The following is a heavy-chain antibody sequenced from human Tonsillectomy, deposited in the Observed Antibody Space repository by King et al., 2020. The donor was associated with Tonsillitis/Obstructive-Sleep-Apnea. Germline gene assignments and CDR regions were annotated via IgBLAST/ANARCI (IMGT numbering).Heavy chain of an antibody. CDR3: AKELEIVGATMDVAAFDI. V-gene: IGHV3-23*04. D-gene: IGHD1-26*01. Sequence: VQLVESGGGLVQPGGSLRLSCAASGFIFSNYAMSWVRQAPGKGLEWVSAISGSGGSTYYADSVKGRFTISRDNSKNTLYLQMNSLRAEDTAVYYCAKELEIVGATMDVAAFDIWGQGTMVTVSS. CDR1: GFIFSNYA. J-gene: IGHJ3*02. CDR2: ISGSGGST.